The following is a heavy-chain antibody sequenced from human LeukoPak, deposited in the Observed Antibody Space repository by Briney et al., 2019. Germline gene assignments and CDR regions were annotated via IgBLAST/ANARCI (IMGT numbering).Heavy chain of an antibody. J-gene: IGHJ6*03. Sequence: SETLSLTCTVSGGSITNYYWTWFRQPPGKGLEWIGYIYTSGSTNYNPSLKSRVTISVDTSKNQFSLQLTSVTAADTSVYYCERVLQNYYHLDVWGEGTRVTVSS. CDR1: GGSITNYY. CDR3: ERVLQNYYHLDV. CDR2: IYTSGST. V-gene: IGHV4-4*09. D-gene: IGHD3-3*01.